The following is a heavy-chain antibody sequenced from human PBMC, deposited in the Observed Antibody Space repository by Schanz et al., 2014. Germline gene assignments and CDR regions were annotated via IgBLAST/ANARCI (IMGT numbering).Heavy chain of an antibody. V-gene: IGHV3-30*03. J-gene: IGHJ4*02. D-gene: IGHD3-3*01. Sequence: VQLVESGGGVVQPGRSLRLSCAASGFTFSTHAMHWVRQAPGKGLEWVALVSSDGNNDYYTDSVKGRFTISRDNAKNSLFLQMNSLRAEDTAVYYCVRDSFFAFDYWGQGTLVTGSS. CDR3: VRDSFFAFDY. CDR1: GFTFSTHA. CDR2: VSSDGNND.